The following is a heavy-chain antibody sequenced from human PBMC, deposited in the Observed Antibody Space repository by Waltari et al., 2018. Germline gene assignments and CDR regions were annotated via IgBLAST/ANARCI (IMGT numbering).Heavy chain of an antibody. V-gene: IGHV3-33*01. Sequence: QVQLVESGGGVVQPGRSLRLSCAASGFTFSSYGMPWVRQAPGKGLGWVAVIGYDGSNKYYADSVKGRFTISRDNSKNTLYLQMNSLRAEDTAVYYCASKPSGGMDVWGQGTTVTVSS. CDR2: IGYDGSNK. CDR1: GFTFSSYG. CDR3: ASKPSGGMDV. J-gene: IGHJ6*02. D-gene: IGHD1-1*01.